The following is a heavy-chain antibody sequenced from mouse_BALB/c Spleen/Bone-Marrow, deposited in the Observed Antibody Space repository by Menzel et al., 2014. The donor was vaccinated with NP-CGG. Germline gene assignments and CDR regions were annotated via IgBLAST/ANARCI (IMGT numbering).Heavy chain of an antibody. J-gene: IGHJ2*01. V-gene: IGHV1S132*01. D-gene: IGHD2-1*01. CDR1: GYTFTNYW. CDR3: ARGGNYGY. Sequence: VQLQQSGAELVKSGASVKLSCKTSGYTFTNYWIQWVKQRPGQGLGWIGEIFPGIGTTYYNEKFKGKATLTIDTSSSTAYMQLSSLTSEDSAVYFCARGGNYGYWGQGTTLTVSS. CDR2: IFPGIGTT.